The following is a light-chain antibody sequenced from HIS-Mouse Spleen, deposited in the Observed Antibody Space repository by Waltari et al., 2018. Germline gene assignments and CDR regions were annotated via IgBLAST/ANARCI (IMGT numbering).Light chain of an antibody. J-gene: IGLJ2*01. CDR1: SRDVGGYNY. CDR3: SSYAGSNNLV. CDR2: EVS. V-gene: IGLV2-8*01. Sequence: QSALTQPPSASGSPGQSVTISCTGTSRDVGGYNYVPWYQQHPGKAPKLMSYEVSKRPSGVPDRFSGSKSGNTASLTVSGLQAEDEADYYCSSYAGSNNLVFGGGTKLTVL.